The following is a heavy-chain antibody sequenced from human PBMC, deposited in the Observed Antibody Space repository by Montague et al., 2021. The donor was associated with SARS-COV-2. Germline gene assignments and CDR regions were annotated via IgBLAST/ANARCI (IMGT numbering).Heavy chain of an antibody. J-gene: IGHJ5*02. CDR1: GGSTSSYY. Sequence: SETLSLTCSVSGGSTSSYYWSWIRQSPGKGLERIGYIFHSGITDYNPSLKSRVTIPVDMSKNQFSLQLNSVTAADSAVYYCARTEYNWNDWFDPWGQGTLVTVSS. CDR3: ARTEYNWNDWFDP. V-gene: IGHV4-59*13. CDR2: IFHSGIT. D-gene: IGHD1-20*01.